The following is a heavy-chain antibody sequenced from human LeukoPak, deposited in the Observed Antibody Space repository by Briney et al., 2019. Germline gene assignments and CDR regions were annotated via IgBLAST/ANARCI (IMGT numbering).Heavy chain of an antibody. D-gene: IGHD3-9*01. CDR3: ARVNSYYDILTGYYKPAYYYYGMDV. Sequence: SETLSLTCTVSGGSISSYYWSWIRQPPGKGLEWIGCIYYSGSTNYNPSLKSRVTISVDTSKNQFSLKLSSVTAADTAVYYCARVNSYYDILTGYYKPAYYYYGMDVWGKGTTVTVSS. CDR2: IYYSGST. V-gene: IGHV4-59*01. CDR1: GGSISSYY. J-gene: IGHJ6*04.